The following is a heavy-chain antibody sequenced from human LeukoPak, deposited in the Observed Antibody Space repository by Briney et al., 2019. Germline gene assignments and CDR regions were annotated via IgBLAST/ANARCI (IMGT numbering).Heavy chain of an antibody. J-gene: IGHJ4*02. V-gene: IGHV3-30*02. CDR2: IRYDGSNK. CDR3: AKDTGFGELSGLFDY. CDR1: GFTFSSYG. D-gene: IGHD3-10*01. Sequence: PGGSLRLSCAASGFTFSSYGMHWVRQAPGKGLEWVAFIRYDGSNKYYADSVKGRFTISRDNSKNTLYLQMNSLRAEDTAVYYCAKDTGFGELSGLFDYWGQGTLVTVSS.